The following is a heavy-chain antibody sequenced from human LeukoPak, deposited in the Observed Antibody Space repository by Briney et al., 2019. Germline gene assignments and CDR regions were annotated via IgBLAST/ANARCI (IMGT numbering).Heavy chain of an antibody. J-gene: IGHJ5*02. CDR2: ISSSGSSI. CDR3: ARDRVNWNDGFDP. CDR1: GFTFSTYE. D-gene: IGHD1-20*01. Sequence: PGGSLRLSCAASGFTFSTYEMNWVRQAPGKGLEWVSYISSSGSSIYYADSVKGRFTISRDNAKNPLYPQMNSLRAEDTAVYYCARDRVNWNDGFDPWGQGTLVTVSS. V-gene: IGHV3-48*03.